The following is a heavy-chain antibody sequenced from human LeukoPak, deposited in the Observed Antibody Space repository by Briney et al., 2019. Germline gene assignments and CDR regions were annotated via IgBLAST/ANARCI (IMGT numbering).Heavy chain of an antibody. CDR2: ISGSGGST. V-gene: IGHV3-23*01. Sequence: PGGSLRLSCAASGFTFSSYAMSWVRQAPGKGLEWVSAISGSGGSTYYADSVKGRFTISRDNSKNTLYLQMNSLRAEDTAVYYCTIDIVGATTGGYWGQGTLVAVSS. D-gene: IGHD1-26*01. CDR3: TIDIVGATTGGY. J-gene: IGHJ4*02. CDR1: GFTFSSYA.